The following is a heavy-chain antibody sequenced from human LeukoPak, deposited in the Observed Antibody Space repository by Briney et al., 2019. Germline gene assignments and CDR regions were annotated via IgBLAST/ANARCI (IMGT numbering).Heavy chain of an antibody. J-gene: IGHJ5*02. CDR3: ARAPLSGSYLINWFDP. CDR1: GFTFSAYS. V-gene: IGHV3-21*01. Sequence: GPLRLSCAASGFTFSAYSMNWVRQAPGKGLEWVSSISTSSSYIYYVDSVKGRFTISRDNARNSLYLQMNSLRAEDTAVYYCARAPLSGSYLINWFDPWGQGTLVTVSS. CDR2: ISTSSSYI. D-gene: IGHD1-26*01.